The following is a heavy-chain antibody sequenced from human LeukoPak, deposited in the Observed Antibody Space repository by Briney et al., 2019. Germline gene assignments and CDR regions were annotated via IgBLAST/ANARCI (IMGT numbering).Heavy chain of an antibody. CDR3: AASTGNKDFDD. V-gene: IGHV3-66*02. D-gene: IGHD2-8*02. J-gene: IGHJ4*02. CDR2: IYSGGST. Sequence: RAGGSLRLSCAVSGVTASSKYMSWVRQAPGKGLEWVSVIYSGGSTYYADSVKGRFTISRDNSRNTLYLQMNRLRTEDTALYYCAASTGNKDFDDWGQGTLVIVSS. CDR1: GVTASSKY.